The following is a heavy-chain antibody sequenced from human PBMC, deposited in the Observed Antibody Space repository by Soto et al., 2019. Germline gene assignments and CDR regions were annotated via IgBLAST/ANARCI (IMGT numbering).Heavy chain of an antibody. J-gene: IGHJ4*02. CDR3: ARVRERYSSSYFDY. V-gene: IGHV4-59*01. D-gene: IGHD6-13*01. CDR2: IYYSGST. Sequence: QVQLQESGPGLVKPSETLSLTCTVSGGSISSYYWSWIRQPPGKGLEWIGYIYYSGSTNYNPSLKSRVTISVDTSKNQFSLKLSSVTAADTAVYYCARVRERYSSSYFDYWGQGTLVTVSS. CDR1: GGSISSYY.